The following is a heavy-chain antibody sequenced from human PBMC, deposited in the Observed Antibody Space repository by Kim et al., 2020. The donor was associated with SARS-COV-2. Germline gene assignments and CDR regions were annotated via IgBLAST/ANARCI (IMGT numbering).Heavy chain of an antibody. CDR2: ISSSSSTI. CDR1: GFTFSSYS. J-gene: IGHJ6*02. D-gene: IGHD6-19*01. CDR3: ARELQWLGIFVGMDV. Sequence: GGSLRLSCAASGFTFSSYSMNWVRQAPGKGLEWVSYISSSSSTIYYADSVNGRFTISRDNAKNSLYLQMNSLRDEDTAVYYCARELQWLGIFVGMDVWGQGTTCNVSS. V-gene: IGHV3-48*02.